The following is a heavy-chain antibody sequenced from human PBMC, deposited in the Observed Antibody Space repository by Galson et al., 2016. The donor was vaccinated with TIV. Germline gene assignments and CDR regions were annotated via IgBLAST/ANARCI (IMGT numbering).Heavy chain of an antibody. CDR2: IYSGGST. D-gene: IGHD6-13*01. V-gene: IGHV3-53*05. CDR1: GFTVSSNY. J-gene: IGHJ3*02. CDR3: ASPHAAAGIDAFDI. Sequence: SLRLSCAASGFTVSSNYMTWVRQAPGKGLESVSGIYSGGSTYYIDSVKGRFTISRDTSKNTLYLQMNSLRVEDTAVYYCASPHAAAGIDAFDIWGQGTMVIVSS.